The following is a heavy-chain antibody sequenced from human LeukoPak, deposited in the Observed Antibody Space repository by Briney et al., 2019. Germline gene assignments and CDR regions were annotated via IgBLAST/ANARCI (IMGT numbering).Heavy chain of an antibody. D-gene: IGHD3-3*01. CDR1: GYSITNGYY. CDR2: IHHSGAT. V-gene: IGHV4-38-2*01. J-gene: IGHJ4*02. CDR3: AVSFGGYDAGFH. Sequence: SETLSLTCDVSGYSITNGYYWGWIRQPPGKGLQWIGSIHHSGATSYNPSLKTRVTTSVDTSKNQFSLRLSSVTAADTAVYFCAVSFGGYDAGFHWDQGTLVTVSS.